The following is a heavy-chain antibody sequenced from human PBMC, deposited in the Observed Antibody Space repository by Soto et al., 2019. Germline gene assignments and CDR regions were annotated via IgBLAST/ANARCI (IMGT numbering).Heavy chain of an antibody. CDR1: GGSLKSGGYY. CDR2: IYYTGRT. D-gene: IGHD2-2*01. J-gene: IGHJ5*02. V-gene: IGHV4-31*02. Sequence: QVQLQESGPGLVKPSQTLSLTCTVSGGSLKSGGYYWSWIRQHPGRGLEWIGYIYYTGRTYYNPSLERRVTFSVDTSKNQCSLKLSSVTAADTAVYYCARDVTSNRNSFDLWRHGTLVTVSS. CDR3: ARDVTSNRNSFDL.